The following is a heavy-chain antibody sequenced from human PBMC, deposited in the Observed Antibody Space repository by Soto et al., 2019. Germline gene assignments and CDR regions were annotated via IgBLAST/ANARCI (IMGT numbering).Heavy chain of an antibody. Sequence: GASVKVSCKASGYTFTSYYMHWVRQAPGQGLEWMGIINPSGGSTSYAQKFQGRVTMTRDTSTSTVYMELSSLRSEDTAVYYCARDTGSSSSSSRAGYYYYGMDVWGQGTTVTVSS. V-gene: IGHV1-46*01. CDR1: GYTFTSYY. D-gene: IGHD6-6*01. CDR3: ARDTGSSSSSSRAGYYYYGMDV. CDR2: INPSGGST. J-gene: IGHJ6*02.